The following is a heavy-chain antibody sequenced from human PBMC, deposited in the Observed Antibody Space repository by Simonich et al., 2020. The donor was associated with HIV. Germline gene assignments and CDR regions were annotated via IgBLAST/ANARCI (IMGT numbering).Heavy chain of an antibody. Sequence: QVQLQQWGAGLLKPSETLSLPCAVYGGSFSGYYWSWIRQPPGKGREWIAKSNNSGSIYDTPPLKSRVTISGDTSKSQFSRKLTSVTAADTALYFCARGNQRANWGYPPRHWFDTWGQGTLVSVSS. D-gene: IGHD7-27*01. CDR1: GGSFSGYY. V-gene: IGHV4-34*01. J-gene: IGHJ5*02. CDR3: ARGNQRANWGYPPRHWFDT. CDR2: SNNSGSI.